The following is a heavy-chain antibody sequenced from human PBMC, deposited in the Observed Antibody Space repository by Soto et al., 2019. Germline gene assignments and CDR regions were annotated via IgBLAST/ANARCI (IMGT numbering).Heavy chain of an antibody. CDR2: IYYSGTT. D-gene: IGHD6-19*01. J-gene: IGHJ6*02. CDR3: ARHGQWLVTGYFYYGMDV. V-gene: IGHV4-59*08. Sequence: NPSETLSLTCTVSGGSISSYYWSWIRQPPGKGLEWIGYIYYSGTTNYNPSLQSRVTISVDTSKNQFSLKLSSVTAADTAVYYCARHGQWLVTGYFYYGMDVWGQGTTVSVSS. CDR1: GGSISSYY.